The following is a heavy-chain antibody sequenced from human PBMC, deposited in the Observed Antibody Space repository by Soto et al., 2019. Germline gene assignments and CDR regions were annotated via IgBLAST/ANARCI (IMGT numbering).Heavy chain of an antibody. CDR3: ARGRPINMVRGVPIDY. V-gene: IGHV3-48*01. J-gene: IGHJ4*02. D-gene: IGHD3-10*01. CDR1: GFHFSSYT. CDR2: ISISSNTI. Sequence: PGGSLRLSCAASGFHFSSYTMNWVRQAPGKGLEWVSYISISSNTIYYADSVKGRFTISRDNAKNSLYLQMNSLRAEDTAVYYCARGRPINMVRGVPIDYWGQGTLVTVSS.